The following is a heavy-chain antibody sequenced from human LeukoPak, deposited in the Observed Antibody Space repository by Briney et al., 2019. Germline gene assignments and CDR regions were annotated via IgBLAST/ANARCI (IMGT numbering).Heavy chain of an antibody. CDR2: IYYSGST. CDR1: GGSISSSSYY. J-gene: IGHJ5*02. Sequence: SETLSLTCTVSGGSISSSSYYWGWIRQPPGKGLEWIGSIYYSGSTYYNRSLKSRVTISVDTSKNQFSLKLSSVTAADTAVYYCARQLGRDLNWFDPWGQGTLVTVSS. V-gene: IGHV4-39*01. D-gene: IGHD1-26*01. CDR3: ARQLGRDLNWFDP.